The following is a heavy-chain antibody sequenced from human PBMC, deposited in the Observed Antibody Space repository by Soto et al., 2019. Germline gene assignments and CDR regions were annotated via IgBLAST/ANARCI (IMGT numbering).Heavy chain of an antibody. Sequence: PGESLKISCKGSGYSFTNYWIGWVRQMPGKGLEWMGIIYPGDSDTRYNPSFQGKVTISADKSISTAYLQWSSLKASDTAMYYCARTTSLTRGYFQHWGQGTLVGVTS. CDR1: GYSFTNYW. V-gene: IGHV5-51*01. CDR3: ARTTSLTRGYFQH. J-gene: IGHJ1*01. CDR2: IYPGDSDT. D-gene: IGHD1-1*01.